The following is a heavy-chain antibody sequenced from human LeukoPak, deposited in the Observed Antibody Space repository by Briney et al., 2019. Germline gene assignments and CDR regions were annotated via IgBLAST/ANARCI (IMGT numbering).Heavy chain of an antibody. J-gene: IGHJ5*02. CDR3: VRDIQWRFDP. V-gene: IGHV1-18*01. D-gene: IGHD2-8*01. CDR1: GYIFTSYG. CDR2: ISTNKGNK. Sequence: GASVKVSCKASGYIFTSYGISWVRQAPGQGLEWMGWISTNKGNKNYAQRLQGRVTMTTDTSTSTAYMELRSLRSDDTAIYYCVRDIQWRFDPWGQGTLVTVSS.